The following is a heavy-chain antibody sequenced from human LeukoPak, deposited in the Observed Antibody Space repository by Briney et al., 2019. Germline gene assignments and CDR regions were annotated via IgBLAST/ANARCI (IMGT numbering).Heavy chain of an antibody. CDR2: IWYDGSNK. D-gene: IGHD7-27*01. J-gene: IGHJ4*02. CDR3: ARDQGWGTGDLFDY. V-gene: IGHV3-33*01. Sequence: GGSLRLSCAASGFTFSSYGMHWVRQAPGKGLEWVAVIWYDGSNKYYADSVKGRFTISRDNSKNTLYLQMNSLRAEDTAVYHCARDQGWGTGDLFDYWGQGTLVTVSS. CDR1: GFTFSSYG.